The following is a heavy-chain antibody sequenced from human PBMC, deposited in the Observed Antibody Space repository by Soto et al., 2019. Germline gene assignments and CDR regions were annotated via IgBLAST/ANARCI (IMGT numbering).Heavy chain of an antibody. J-gene: IGHJ3*02. CDR1: GFTFSNAW. CDR2: IKSKTDGGTT. Sequence: GGSLRLSCAASGFTFSNAWMSWVRQAPGKGLEWVGRIKSKTDGGTTDYAAPVKGRFTISRDESKNTLYLQMNSLKTEDTAVYYCTTADLGYCSSTSCQNQWDAFDIWGQGTMVTVSS. D-gene: IGHD2-2*01. V-gene: IGHV3-15*01. CDR3: TTADLGYCSSTSCQNQWDAFDI.